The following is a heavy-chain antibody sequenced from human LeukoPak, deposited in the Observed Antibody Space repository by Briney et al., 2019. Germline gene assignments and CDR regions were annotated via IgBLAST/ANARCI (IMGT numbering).Heavy chain of an antibody. D-gene: IGHD5-12*01. J-gene: IGHJ3*02. CDR1: GGSISSGDYY. V-gene: IGHV4-30-4*02. Sequence: SETLSLTCTVSGGSISSGDYYWSWIRQPPGKGLEWIGYIYYSGSTYYNPSLKSRVTISLDTSKNQFSLKLSSVTAADTAVYYCARGLKDIVAFGAFDIWGQGTMVTVSS. CDR3: ARGLKDIVAFGAFDI. CDR2: IYYSGST.